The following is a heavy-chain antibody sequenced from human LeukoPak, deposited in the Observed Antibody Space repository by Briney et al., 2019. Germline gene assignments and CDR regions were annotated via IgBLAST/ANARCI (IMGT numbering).Heavy chain of an antibody. J-gene: IGHJ3*02. Sequence: ASVKVSCKASGYSFITSGISWVRQVPGQGLEWMGWISANDGNTDYAQRLQGRATMTTDTSTGTAYMEMTSLRFEDTAIYYCARGVGSAFDIWGQGTMVTVSS. V-gene: IGHV1-18*01. CDR3: ARGVGSAFDI. D-gene: IGHD2-15*01. CDR1: GYSFITSG. CDR2: ISANDGNT.